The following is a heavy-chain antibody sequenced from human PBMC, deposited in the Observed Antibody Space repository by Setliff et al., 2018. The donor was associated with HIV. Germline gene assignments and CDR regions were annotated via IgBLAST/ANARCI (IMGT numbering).Heavy chain of an antibody. V-gene: IGHV4-59*11. D-gene: IGHD1-7*01. Sequence: SETLSFTCSISGATIHYHFWSWIRQPPGKGLEWIGYVDYSGDSEYNPSLQSRATISRDPSKSQVSLTLNSATAADTAVYYCTRGPGGTVPKPLEAFDVWGRGAVVTVSS. CDR2: VDYSGDS. CDR3: TRGPGGTVPKPLEAFDV. J-gene: IGHJ3*01. CDR1: GATIHYHF.